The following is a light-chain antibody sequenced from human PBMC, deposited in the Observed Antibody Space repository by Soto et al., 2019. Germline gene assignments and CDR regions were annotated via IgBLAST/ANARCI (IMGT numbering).Light chain of an antibody. CDR3: AAWDDSLSGWL. CDR2: RND. CDR1: SSNIGSDY. J-gene: IGLJ3*02. Sequence: QAVVTQPPSASGTPGQRVTISCSGSSSNIGSDYVYWYQQLPGTAPKLLMYRNDQRPSGVPDRFSGSKSGTSASLAISGLRSEDEADYCAAWDDSLSGWLFGGGTQLTVL. V-gene: IGLV1-47*01.